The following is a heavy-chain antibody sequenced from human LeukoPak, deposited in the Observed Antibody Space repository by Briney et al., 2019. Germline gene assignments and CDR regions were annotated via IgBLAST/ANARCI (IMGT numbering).Heavy chain of an antibody. V-gene: IGHV3-30-3*01. CDR2: ISYDGSNK. CDR1: GFTFSSYA. CDR3: ARDHLGYCSSTSCLTRDWFDP. D-gene: IGHD2-2*01. J-gene: IGHJ5*02. Sequence: GGSLRLSCAASGFTFSSYAMHWVRQAPGKGLEWVAVISYDGSNKYYADYVKGRFTISRDNAKNSLYLQMNSLRAEDTAVYYCARDHLGYCSSTSCLTRDWFDPWGQGTLVTVSS.